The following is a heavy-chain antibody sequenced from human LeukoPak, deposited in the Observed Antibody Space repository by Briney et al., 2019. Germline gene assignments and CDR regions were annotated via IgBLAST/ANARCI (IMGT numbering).Heavy chain of an antibody. CDR1: GGSFSGYY. D-gene: IGHD2-2*01. CDR3: ARGYCSSTSCPQSWFDP. J-gene: IGHJ5*02. Sequence: PSETLSLTCAAYGGSFSGYYWSWIRQPPGKGLEWIGEINHSGSTNYNPSLKSRVTISVDTSKNQFSLKLSSVTAADTAVYYCARGYCSSTSCPQSWFDPWGQGTLVTVSS. V-gene: IGHV4-34*01. CDR2: INHSGST.